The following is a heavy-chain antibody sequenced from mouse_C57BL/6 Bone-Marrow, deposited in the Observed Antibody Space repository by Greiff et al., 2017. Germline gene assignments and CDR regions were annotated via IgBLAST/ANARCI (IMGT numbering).Heavy chain of an antibody. J-gene: IGHJ3*01. Sequence: QVQLKQSGAELARPGASVKMSCKASGYTFTSYPMHWVKQRPGQGLEWIGYFNPSSGYTKYNQKFKDKATLTADQSSSTAYIQLSSQTSEDSAVCDCASKYYGRSWFSYWGQGTLVTVSA. CDR2: FNPSSGYT. D-gene: IGHD1-1*01. V-gene: IGHV1-4*01. CDR1: GYTFTSYP. CDR3: ASKYYGRSWFSY.